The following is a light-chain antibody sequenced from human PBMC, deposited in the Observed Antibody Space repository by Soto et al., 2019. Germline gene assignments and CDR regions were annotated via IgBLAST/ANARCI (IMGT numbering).Light chain of an antibody. CDR2: HGS. J-gene: IGLJ2*01. CDR3: AAWDDTLHAVV. V-gene: IGLV1-44*01. CDR1: SSNIGTNA. Sequence: QAVLTQPPSASGTPGQRVTISCSGSSSNIGTNAVNWYQQFPGAAPKLLIYHGSHRPSGVPGRFSGSKSGTSASLAIGGLESEDEADYFCAAWDDTLHAVVFGGGTKLTVL.